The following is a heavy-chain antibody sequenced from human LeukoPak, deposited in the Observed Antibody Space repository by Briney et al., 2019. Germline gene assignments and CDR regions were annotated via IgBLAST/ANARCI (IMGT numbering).Heavy chain of an antibody. D-gene: IGHD6-19*01. J-gene: IGHJ4*02. V-gene: IGHV3-48*03. CDR2: ISSSGSTI. Sequence: GGSLRLSCAASGFTFSSYEMNWVRQAPGKGLEWVSYISSSGSTIYYADSVKGRFTISRDNAKNSLYLQMNSLRAEDTAVYYCASAVAGRFDYWGQGTLVTVSS. CDR3: ASAVAGRFDY. CDR1: GFTFSSYE.